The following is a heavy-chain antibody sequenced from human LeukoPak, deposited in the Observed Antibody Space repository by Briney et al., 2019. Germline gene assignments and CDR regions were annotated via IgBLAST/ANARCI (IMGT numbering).Heavy chain of an antibody. CDR1: GFNFNTYT. CDR2: IKPDGSAQ. D-gene: IGHD3-22*01. CDR3: ANGGTYSSGP. J-gene: IGHJ5*02. V-gene: IGHV3-7*01. Sequence: GGSLRLSCAASGFNFNTYTMNWVRQAPGKGLEWVATIKPDGSAQYYVDSVKGRFTISRDNAKNSLFLQINSLRAEDTAVYYCANGGTYSSGPWGQGTLVTVSS.